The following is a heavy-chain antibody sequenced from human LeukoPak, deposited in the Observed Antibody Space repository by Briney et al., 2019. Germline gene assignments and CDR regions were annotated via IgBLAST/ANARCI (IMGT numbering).Heavy chain of an antibody. J-gene: IGHJ4*02. Sequence: GGSLRLSCAASGFTFSNAWMSWVRQAPGKGLEWVGRIKSKTDGGTTDYAAPVKGRFTISRDDSKNTLYLKMNSLKTEDTAVYYCTTGRFRGYYYDSSGYWDFDYWGQGTLVTVSS. V-gene: IGHV3-15*01. CDR2: IKSKTDGGTT. CDR1: GFTFSNAW. D-gene: IGHD3-22*01. CDR3: TTGRFRGYYYDSSGYWDFDY.